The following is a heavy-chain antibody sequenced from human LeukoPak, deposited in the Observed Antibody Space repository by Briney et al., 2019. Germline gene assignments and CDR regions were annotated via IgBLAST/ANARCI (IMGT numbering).Heavy chain of an antibody. J-gene: IGHJ1*01. V-gene: IGHV3-43*02. CDR2: ISGDGATT. Sequence: PGGSLRLSCAASGFIFSSYEMNWVRQAPGKGLEWVSLISGDGATTYYADSVKGRFNISRDNSKSSLYLQMNSLRSEDSALYYCAKDNQRGGFQHWGQGTLVTVSS. CDR1: GFIFSSYE. CDR3: AKDNQRGGFQH. D-gene: IGHD3-16*01.